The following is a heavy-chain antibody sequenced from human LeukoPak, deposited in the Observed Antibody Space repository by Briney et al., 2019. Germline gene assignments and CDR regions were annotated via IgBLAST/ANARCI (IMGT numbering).Heavy chain of an antibody. CDR3: ARDKVPGYGMDV. Sequence: PSQTLSLTCTVSGGSISSGGYYWSWIRQHPGKGLEWIGYIYYGGSTYYNPSLKSRVTISVDTSKNQFSLKLSSVTAADTAVYYCARDKVPGYGMDVWGQGTTVTVSS. CDR2: IYYGGST. V-gene: IGHV4-31*03. CDR1: GGSISSGGYY. J-gene: IGHJ6*02.